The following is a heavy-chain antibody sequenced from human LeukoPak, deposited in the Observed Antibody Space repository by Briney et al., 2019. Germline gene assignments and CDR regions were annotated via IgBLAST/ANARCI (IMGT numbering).Heavy chain of an antibody. CDR1: GGSFSGYY. Sequence: PSETLSLTCAVYGGSFSGYYWSWIRQPPGKGLEWIGEINHSGSTNYNPSLKSRVTISVDTSKNQFSLKLSSVTAADTAVYYCARLSSSWYYYYYGMGVWGQGTTVTVSS. V-gene: IGHV4-34*01. CDR3: ARLSSSWYYYYYGMGV. J-gene: IGHJ6*02. CDR2: INHSGST. D-gene: IGHD6-13*01.